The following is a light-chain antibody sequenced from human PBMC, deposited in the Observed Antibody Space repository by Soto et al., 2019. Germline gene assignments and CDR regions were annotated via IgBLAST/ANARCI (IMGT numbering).Light chain of an antibody. CDR2: GAS. Sequence: NVLTQSPGTLSLSPGERATLSCRASQSVSSSYLAWYQQKPGQAPRLLIYGASSRATGIPDRLSGSGSGTDFTLTISRLEPEDFAVYYCQQYGSSPRTFGQGTKVDIK. CDR1: QSVSSSY. CDR3: QQYGSSPRT. V-gene: IGKV3-20*01. J-gene: IGKJ1*01.